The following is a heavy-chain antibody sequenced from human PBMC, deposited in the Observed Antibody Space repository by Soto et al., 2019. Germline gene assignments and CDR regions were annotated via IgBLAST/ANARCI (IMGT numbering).Heavy chain of an antibody. CDR1: GFTVSSNY. J-gene: IGHJ4*02. CDR2: IYSGGST. D-gene: IGHD2-2*01. Sequence: EVQLVESGGGLVQPGGSLRLSCAASGFTVSSNYMSWVRQAPGKGLEWVSVIYSGGSTYYADSVKGRFTISRDNSKNTLYLQMNSLRAEDTAVYYCTRDGVYRAVPDYWGQGTLVTVSS. CDR3: TRDGVYRAVPDY. V-gene: IGHV3-66*01.